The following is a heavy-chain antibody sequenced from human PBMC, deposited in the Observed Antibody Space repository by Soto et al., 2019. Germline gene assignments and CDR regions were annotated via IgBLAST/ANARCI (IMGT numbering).Heavy chain of an antibody. Sequence: PSETLSLTCSVSGGSFSSSTYYWGWIRQPPGKGLEWIGSMYSGGNTYYKPSLRSRXTVSVDTSKNHFSLKLTSVTAADTAMYYCARQPYDSTGYYYGAWGQGTLVTVSS. CDR3: ARQPYDSTGYYYGA. V-gene: IGHV4-39*01. J-gene: IGHJ5*02. D-gene: IGHD3-22*01. CDR2: MYSGGNT. CDR1: GGSFSSSTYY.